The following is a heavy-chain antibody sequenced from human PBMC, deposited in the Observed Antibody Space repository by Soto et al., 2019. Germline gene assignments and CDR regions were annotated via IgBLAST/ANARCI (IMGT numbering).Heavy chain of an antibody. D-gene: IGHD3-3*01. CDR2: IIPVFGRP. J-gene: IGHJ4*02. V-gene: IGHV1-69*01. Sequence: QVQLVQSGAEVKKPGSSVKVSCKASGDTFSNYAISWVRQAPGQGLEWMGGIIPVFGRPTYALKFQGRLTITADDYTSTAYMELSSLTYDDTAVYYCARGWGGVVITGGLDYWGQGTPVTVSS. CDR1: GDTFSNYA. CDR3: ARGWGGVVITGGLDY.